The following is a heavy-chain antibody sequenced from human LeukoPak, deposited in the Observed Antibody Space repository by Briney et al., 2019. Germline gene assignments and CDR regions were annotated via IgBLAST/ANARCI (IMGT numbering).Heavy chain of an antibody. CDR3: ASNSPSGTYTE. V-gene: IGHV3-74*01. CDR2: INSDGSST. Sequence: GGSLRLSCAASGFTFSTYWMHWVRQAPGKGLVWVSRINSDGSSTNYADSVKGRFTISRDNAKNTLYLQMNSLRAEDTAVYYCASNSPSGTYTEWGQGTLVTVSS. D-gene: IGHD1-26*01. J-gene: IGHJ4*02. CDR1: GFTFSTYW.